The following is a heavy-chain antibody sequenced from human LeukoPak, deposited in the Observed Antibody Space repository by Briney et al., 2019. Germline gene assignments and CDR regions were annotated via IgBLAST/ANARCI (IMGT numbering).Heavy chain of an antibody. CDR1: GFTFSSSW. CDR2: INQGGSEK. V-gene: IGHV3-7*01. Sequence: GGSLRLSCAASGFTFSSSWMIWVRQAPGKGLEWVANINQGGSEKYYLDSVKGRFTISRDNADNLVYLEMHSLRAEDTAVYYCATNTRAYAVLVAYWGQGTLVTVSS. D-gene: IGHD2-21*01. J-gene: IGHJ4*02. CDR3: ATNTRAYAVLVAY.